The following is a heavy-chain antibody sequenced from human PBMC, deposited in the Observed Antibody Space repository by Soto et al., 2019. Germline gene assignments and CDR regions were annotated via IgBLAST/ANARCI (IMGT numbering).Heavy chain of an antibody. D-gene: IGHD6-19*01. V-gene: IGHV3-23*01. Sequence: GGSLRLSCAASGFNFRSYAMRWVRQAPGKGLEWVSAISGSGGSTYYADSVNGRFTISRDNSKNTLYLHMNSLRAEDTAVYYCAKDRGQWLAQYYFDYWGQGTLVTVSS. CDR2: ISGSGGST. J-gene: IGHJ4*02. CDR1: GFNFRSYA. CDR3: AKDRGQWLAQYYFDY.